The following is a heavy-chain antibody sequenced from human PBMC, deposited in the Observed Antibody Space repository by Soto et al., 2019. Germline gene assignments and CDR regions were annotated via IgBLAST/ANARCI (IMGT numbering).Heavy chain of an antibody. CDR2: INPSGGST. J-gene: IGHJ4*02. V-gene: IGHV1-46*01. CDR1: GYTFTSYY. CDR3: ARVGCSGGSCYAVDY. D-gene: IGHD2-15*01. Sequence: QVQLVQSGAEVKKPGASVKVSCKASGYTFTSYYMHWVRQAPGQGLEWMGIINPSGGSTTYAQKFQGRVTMTRDTSTSTVHMELSSLRSEDTAVYYCARVGCSGGSCYAVDYWGQGTLVTVSS.